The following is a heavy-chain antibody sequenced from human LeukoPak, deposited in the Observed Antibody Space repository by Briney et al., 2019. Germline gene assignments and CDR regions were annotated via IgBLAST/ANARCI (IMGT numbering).Heavy chain of an antibody. CDR2: INPSGGST. CDR1: GYTFTSYY. V-gene: IGHV1-46*01. D-gene: IGHD2-2*01. Sequence: GASVKVSCKASGYTFTSYYMHWVRQAPGQGLEWKGIINPSGGSTSYAQKFQGGVTMTRDTSTSTVYMELSSRRSEDTAVYYWARARGSSDAFDIWGQGTMVTVSS. J-gene: IGHJ3*02. CDR3: ARARGSSDAFDI.